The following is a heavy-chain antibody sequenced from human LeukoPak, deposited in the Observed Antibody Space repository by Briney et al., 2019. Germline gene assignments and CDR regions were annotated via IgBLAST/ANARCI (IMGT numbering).Heavy chain of an antibody. CDR1: GGTFSSYA. J-gene: IGHJ4*02. Sequence: ASVTVSFTASGGTFSSYAISWVRQAPGQGLEWMGGIIPIFGTANYAQKFQGRVTITADESTSTAYMELSSLRSEDTAVYYCARITIFGVVTPYYFDYWGQGTLVTVSS. V-gene: IGHV1-69*13. CDR2: IIPIFGTA. D-gene: IGHD3-3*01. CDR3: ARITIFGVVTPYYFDY.